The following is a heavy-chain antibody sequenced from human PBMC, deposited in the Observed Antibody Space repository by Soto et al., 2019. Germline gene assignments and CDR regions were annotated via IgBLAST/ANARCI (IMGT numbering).Heavy chain of an antibody. CDR3: AGDTPLSSALGY. CDR1: GYTINSYT. V-gene: IGHV1-3*01. Sequence: ASVKVSCKASGYTINSYTIHWVRQAPGQRLEWMGWINAGVGHTKYSQKFQGRVTLTTDTSARTVYMDLGSLRSEDTAVYYCAGDTPLSSALGYWGQGTLVTGSS. D-gene: IGHD6-13*01. J-gene: IGHJ4*02. CDR2: INAGVGHT.